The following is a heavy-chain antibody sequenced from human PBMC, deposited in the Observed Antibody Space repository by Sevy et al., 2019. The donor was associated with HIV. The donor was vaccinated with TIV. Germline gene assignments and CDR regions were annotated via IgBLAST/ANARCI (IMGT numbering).Heavy chain of an antibody. CDR2: IVAGGGST. V-gene: IGHV3-23*01. D-gene: IGHD1-26*01. CDR3: AWRDSANSFEI. J-gene: IGHJ3*02. CDR1: GFTFSNYG. Sequence: EGSLRLSCAASGFTFSNYGMSWVRQAPGKGLEWVSSIVAGGGSTYYADSVKGRFTISRDNSKNTLFLQMNSLRAEDTAVYYCAWRDSANSFEIWGKGTMVTVSS.